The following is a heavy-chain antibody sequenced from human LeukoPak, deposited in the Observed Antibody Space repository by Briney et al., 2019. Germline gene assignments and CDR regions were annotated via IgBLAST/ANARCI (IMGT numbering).Heavy chain of an antibody. CDR3: ARSSGWYVGYFDY. Sequence: GGSLRLSCAASGFTFSSYSMNWVRQAPGKGLEWVSSISSSSSYIYYADSVKGRFTISRDNAKNSLYLQMNSLRAEDTAVYYCARSSGWYVGYFDYWGQGTLVTVSS. CDR1: GFTFSSYS. CDR2: ISSSSSYI. D-gene: IGHD6-19*01. V-gene: IGHV3-21*01. J-gene: IGHJ4*02.